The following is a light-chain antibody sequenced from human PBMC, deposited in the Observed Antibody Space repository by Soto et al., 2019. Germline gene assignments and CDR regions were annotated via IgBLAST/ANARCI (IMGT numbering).Light chain of an antibody. CDR3: QQHNNWPPWT. V-gene: IGKV3-15*01. Sequence: EILLTQSPGILSLSPGERATLSCRSSQSVSSNLAWYQQKPGQAPRLLIYGASTRATGIPARFSGSGSGTEFTPTISSLQSEDFAVYYCQQHNNWPPWTFGQGTKVDIK. J-gene: IGKJ1*01. CDR2: GAS. CDR1: QSVSSN.